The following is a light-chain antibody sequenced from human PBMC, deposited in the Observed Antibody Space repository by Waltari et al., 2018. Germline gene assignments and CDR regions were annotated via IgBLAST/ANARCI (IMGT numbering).Light chain of an antibody. CDR3: QHYNNFPWT. V-gene: IGKV1-5*03. CDR1: QSVSTW. J-gene: IGKJ1*01. CDR2: QAS. Sequence: DIQMTQSPSTLSASIGDRATITCRDSQSVSTWLSWLQQKPRKAPKLLIYQASTLEPGVPSRFSGSGSGTEFTLTISSLQPDDFATYYCQHYNNFPWTFGQGTRVEIK.